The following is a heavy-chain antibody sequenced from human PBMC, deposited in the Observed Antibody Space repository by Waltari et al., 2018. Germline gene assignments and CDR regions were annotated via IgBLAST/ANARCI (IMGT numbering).Heavy chain of an antibody. J-gene: IGHJ3*02. D-gene: IGHD3-3*01. V-gene: IGHV1-69*01. CDR3: ARVRITIFGVVITSDAFDI. CDR2: IIPIFGTG. Sequence: QVQLVQSGAEVKKPGSSVKVSCKASGGTFSSYAISWVRQAPGQGLEWMGGIIPIFGTGNDAQKVQGRGTITADESTSTAYRELSSLRSEDTAVYYCARVRITIFGVVITSDAFDIWGQGTMVTVSS. CDR1: GGTFSSYA.